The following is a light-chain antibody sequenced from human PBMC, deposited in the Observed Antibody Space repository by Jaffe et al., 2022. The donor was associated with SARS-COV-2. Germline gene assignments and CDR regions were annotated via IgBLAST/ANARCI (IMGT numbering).Light chain of an antibody. CDR3: NSRDRSGNPSYV. CDR2: RNS. V-gene: IGLV3-19*01. J-gene: IGLJ1*01. CDR1: TLRSYY. Sequence: SSELTQDPTVSVALGQTVRITCQGDTLRSYYASWYQQKPGQAPVLVIYRNSYRPSGIPDRFSGSTSGNTASLIITGAQAEDEADYYCNSRDRSGNPSYVFGTGTTVTVL.